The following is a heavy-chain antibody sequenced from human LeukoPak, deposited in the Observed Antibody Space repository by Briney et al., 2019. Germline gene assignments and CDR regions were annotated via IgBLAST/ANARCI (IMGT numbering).Heavy chain of an antibody. D-gene: IGHD3-10*01. CDR2: IIPILGIA. J-gene: IGHJ6*03. Sequence: SVKVSCKASGGTFSSYAISWVRQAPGQGLEWMGRIIPILGIANYAQKFQGRVTITADKSTSTAYMELRSLRSDDTAVYYCVRMNLKRLGEVWSWGPKKRDYYMDVWGKGTTVTVSS. V-gene: IGHV1-69*04. CDR3: VRMNLKRLGEVWSWGPKKRDYYMDV. CDR1: GGTFSSYA.